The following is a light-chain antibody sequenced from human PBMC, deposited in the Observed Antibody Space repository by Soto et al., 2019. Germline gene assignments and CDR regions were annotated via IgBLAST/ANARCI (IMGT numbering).Light chain of an antibody. CDR2: DES. V-gene: IGKV3-20*01. CDR3: QKFSSYPLT. CDR1: QTVRNNY. Sequence: EFVLTQSPGTLSLSPGDRATLSCRGSQTVRNNYLAWYQQKTGQAPRLLIYDESSRATGIPARFSGGGSGTDLNLTISRLEPEDFAVYYCQKFSSYPLTFGGGTKVDIK. J-gene: IGKJ4*01.